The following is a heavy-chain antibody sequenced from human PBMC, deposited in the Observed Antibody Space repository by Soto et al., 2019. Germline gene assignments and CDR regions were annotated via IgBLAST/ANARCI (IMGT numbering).Heavy chain of an antibody. D-gene: IGHD6-13*01. CDR1: GFTFSSYW. Sequence: EVQLVESGGGLVQPGGSLRLSCAASGFTFSSYWMSWVRQAPGKGLEWVANIKQDGSEKYYVDSVKGRFTICRDNATNSLYLQMNSLRAEDAAVYYCARSIAAARNYWGQGTLVTVSS. V-gene: IGHV3-7*04. CDR2: IKQDGSEK. CDR3: ARSIAAARNY. J-gene: IGHJ4*02.